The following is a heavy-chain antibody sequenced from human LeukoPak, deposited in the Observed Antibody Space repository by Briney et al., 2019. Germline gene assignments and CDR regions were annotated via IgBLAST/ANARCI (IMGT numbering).Heavy chain of an antibody. CDR3: ARRGTWHFDL. J-gene: IGHJ2*01. CDR1: GYSFPNYW. V-gene: IGHV5-51*01. D-gene: IGHD3/OR15-3a*01. Sequence: GESLKISCRGSGYSFPNYWIGWVRQLPGKGLEYVGVVYPADSDATYSPSFQGQVTFSADKSTDTAYLQWSSLKASGTAMYYCARRGTWHFDLWGRGTLVTVSS. CDR2: VYPADSDA.